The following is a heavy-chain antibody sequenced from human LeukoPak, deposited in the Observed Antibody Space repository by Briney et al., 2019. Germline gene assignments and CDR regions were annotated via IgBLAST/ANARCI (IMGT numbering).Heavy chain of an antibody. J-gene: IGHJ4*02. CDR3: AKRGYDSSGYSPFDFDY. D-gene: IGHD3-22*01. V-gene: IGHV3-23*01. CDR2: ISGSGGST. CDR1: GFTFSSYA. Sequence: GGSLRLSCAASGFTFSSYAMSWVRQAPGKGLEWVSAISGSGGSTYYADSVKGRFTISRDNSKNTLYLQMNSLRAEDTAVYYCAKRGYDSSGYSPFDFDYWGQGTLVTVSS.